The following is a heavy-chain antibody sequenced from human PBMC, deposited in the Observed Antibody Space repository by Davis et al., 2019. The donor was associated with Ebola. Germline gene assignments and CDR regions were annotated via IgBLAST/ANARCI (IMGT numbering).Heavy chain of an antibody. CDR2: MNPNSGNT. D-gene: IGHD6-19*01. CDR1: GYTFTGYY. CDR3: ARDGYSSGWYNDYGMDV. Sequence: AASVKVSCKASGYTFTGYYMHWVRQAPGQGLEWMGWMNPNSGNTGYAQKFQGRVTMTRNTSISTAYMELSSLRSEDTAVYYCARDGYSSGWYNDYGMDVWGKGTTVTVSS. J-gene: IGHJ6*04. V-gene: IGHV1-8*02.